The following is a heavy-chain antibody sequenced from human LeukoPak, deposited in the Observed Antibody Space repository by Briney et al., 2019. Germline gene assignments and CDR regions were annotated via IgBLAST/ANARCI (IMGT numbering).Heavy chain of an antibody. V-gene: IGHV5-51*01. D-gene: IGHD2-15*01. CDR1: GYSFTSYW. J-gene: IGHJ6*03. CDR2: IYPGDSDT. Sequence: GESLKISCKGSGYSFTSYWIGWVRQMPGNGLEWMGIIYPGDSDTRYSPSFQGQVTISADKPISTAYLQWSSLKASDTAMYYCARHLFDCSGGSCYWDYYYMDVWGKGTTVTVSS. CDR3: ARHLFDCSGGSCYWDYYYMDV.